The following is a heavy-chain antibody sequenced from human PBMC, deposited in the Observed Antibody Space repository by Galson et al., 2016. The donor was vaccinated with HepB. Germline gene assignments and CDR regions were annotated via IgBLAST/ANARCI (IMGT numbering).Heavy chain of an antibody. CDR3: ARDSTVPGRSIDY. D-gene: IGHD2-2*01. Sequence: SLRLSCAASGFTFSSYWVTWVRQVLGKGLEWLAQIKEDGSEKYYVDSLKGRFTISRDNAKNSLYLQMNSLRAEDTAIYYCARDSTVPGRSIDYWGQGTLITVSS. V-gene: IGHV3-7*01. CDR2: IKEDGSEK. CDR1: GFTFSSYW. J-gene: IGHJ4*02.